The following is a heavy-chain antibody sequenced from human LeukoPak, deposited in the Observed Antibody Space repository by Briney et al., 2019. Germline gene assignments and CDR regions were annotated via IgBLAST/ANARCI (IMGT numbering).Heavy chain of an antibody. CDR3: AKDRGYGEHEPFES. Sequence: GGSLRLSCVGSGFTFSDYAIHWVRQAPGKGLEWVAVSAHDEVGKQFADSVEGRFTLSRDNSRDSVHLQMNRLRDEDTAVYYCAKDRGYGEHEPFESWGQGSLVTVSS. CDR1: GFTFSDYA. CDR2: SAHDEVGK. D-gene: IGHD4/OR15-4a*01. J-gene: IGHJ4*02. V-gene: IGHV3-30*18.